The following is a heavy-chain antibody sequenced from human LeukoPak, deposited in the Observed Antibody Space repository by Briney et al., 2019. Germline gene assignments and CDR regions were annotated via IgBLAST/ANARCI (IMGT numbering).Heavy chain of an antibody. CDR2: IIPIFGTA. Sequence: SVKVSCKASGGTISSYAISWVRQAPGQGLEWMGGIIPIFGTANYAQKFQGRVTITADESTSTAYMELSSLRSEDTAVYYCARRPARGDAFDIWGQGTMVTVSS. CDR1: GGTISSYA. J-gene: IGHJ3*02. V-gene: IGHV1-69*01. CDR3: ARRPARGDAFDI.